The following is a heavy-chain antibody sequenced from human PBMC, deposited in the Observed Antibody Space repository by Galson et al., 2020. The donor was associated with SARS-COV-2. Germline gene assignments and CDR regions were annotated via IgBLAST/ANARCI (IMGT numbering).Heavy chain of an antibody. CDR1: GHSVNSDSYY. J-gene: IGHJ5*02. D-gene: IGHD6-13*01. CDR3: APSSSWLFNWFDP. V-gene: IGHV4-61*01. Sequence: SETLSLTCSVTGHSVNSDSYYWSWLRQSPGRGLEWIGHVFATGRTNYNSSLKTRVTISINTPKNQFSLKLRSVTAADTAVYYCAPSSSWLFNWFDPWGQGTLVTVSS. CDR2: VFATGRT.